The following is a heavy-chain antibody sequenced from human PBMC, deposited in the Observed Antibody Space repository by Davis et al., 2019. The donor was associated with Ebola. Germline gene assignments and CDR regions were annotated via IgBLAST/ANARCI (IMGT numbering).Heavy chain of an antibody. CDR1: GGSFSGYY. Sequence: PSETLSLTCAVYGGSFSGYYWSWIRQPPGKGLEWIGEINHSGSTNYNPSLKSRVTISVDTSKNQFSLKLSSVTAADTAVYYCARGQRDYPYYYYYYMDVWGKGTTVTVSS. V-gene: IGHV4-34*01. CDR2: INHSGST. D-gene: IGHD4-11*01. CDR3: ARGQRDYPYYYYYYMDV. J-gene: IGHJ6*03.